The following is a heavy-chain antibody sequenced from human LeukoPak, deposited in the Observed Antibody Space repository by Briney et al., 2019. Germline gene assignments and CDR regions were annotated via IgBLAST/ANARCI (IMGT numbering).Heavy chain of an antibody. CDR2: ITITSSNI. V-gene: IGHV3-21*01. J-gene: IGHJ4*02. D-gene: IGHD5-24*01. CDR1: GVTFSNYN. Sequence: PGGSLRLSCAASGVTFSNYNMNWVRQAPGKGLEWVSLITITSSNIYYADSVKGRFTISRDNAENSLFLQMNSLRVEDAAVYYCARESPNYLNTYYFDYWGQGTLVTVSS. CDR3: ARESPNYLNTYYFDY.